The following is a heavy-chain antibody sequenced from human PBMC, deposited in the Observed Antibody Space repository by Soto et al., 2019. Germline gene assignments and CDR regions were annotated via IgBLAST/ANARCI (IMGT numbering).Heavy chain of an antibody. CDR1: GLTFSGYG. CDR2: IWYDGSKK. V-gene: IGHV3-33*01. J-gene: IGHJ4*02. Sequence: QGQLVESGGGVVQPGRSLRISCEASGLTFSGYGMHWVRQAPGKGLEWVAVIWYDGSKKYYADSVKGRFTISRDNXXXXXXXXXXXXXXXXXXXXXXXXXXXXXXXCYAFDYWGQGTLVTVSS. D-gene: IGHD2-2*01. CDR3: XXXXXXXXXCYAFDY.